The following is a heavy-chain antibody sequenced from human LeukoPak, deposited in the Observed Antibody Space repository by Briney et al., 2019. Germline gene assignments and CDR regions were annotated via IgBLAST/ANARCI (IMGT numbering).Heavy chain of an antibody. CDR2: IYPRDGST. Sequence: GASVKVSCKASGYTFTSNYIHWVRQAPGQGLEWMGMIYPRDGSTSYAQKFQGRVTVTRDTSTSTVHMELSGLRSADTAVYYCARDQEGFDYWGQGTLVTVS. CDR3: ARDQEGFDY. V-gene: IGHV1-46*01. J-gene: IGHJ4*02. CDR1: GYTFTSNY.